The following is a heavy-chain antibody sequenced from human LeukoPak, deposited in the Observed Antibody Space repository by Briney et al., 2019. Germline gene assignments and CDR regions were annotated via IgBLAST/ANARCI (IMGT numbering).Heavy chain of an antibody. J-gene: IGHJ4*02. Sequence: PSETLSLTCTVSGASIHDDHFTWIRQPPGRGLEWIGFVYYRGSAKYNPSLKSRVTISVDTSKNQFSLKLSSVTAADTAVYYCAREEYSFLFDYWGQGTLVTVSS. CDR3: AREEYSFLFDY. V-gene: IGHV4-59*01. D-gene: IGHD6-6*01. CDR1: GASIHDDH. CDR2: VYYRGSA.